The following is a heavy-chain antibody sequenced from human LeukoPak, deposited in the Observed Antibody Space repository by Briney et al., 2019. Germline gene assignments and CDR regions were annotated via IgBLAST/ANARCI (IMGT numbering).Heavy chain of an antibody. J-gene: IGHJ4*02. CDR1: GGSISSYY. D-gene: IGHD5-18*01. CDR3: AREGAGIQLFDY. Sequence: PSETLSLTCTVSGGSISSYYWSWFRQPPGKGLEWIGTIYYSGSTKNNPSLKSRATISVDTSKNQFSLKLIYVTAADTAVYYCAREGAGIQLFDYWGQGTLVTVSS. CDR2: IYYSGST. V-gene: IGHV4-59*01.